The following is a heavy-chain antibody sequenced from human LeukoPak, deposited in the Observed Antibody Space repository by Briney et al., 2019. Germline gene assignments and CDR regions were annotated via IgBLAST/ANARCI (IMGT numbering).Heavy chain of an antibody. CDR1: GYTFTSYG. V-gene: IGHV1-18*01. Sequence: ASVKVSCKASGYTFTSYGISWVRQAPGQGLEWMGWISAYNGNTNYAQKLKGRVTMTTDTSTSTAYMELRSLRSDDTAVYYCARAGYDILTGYFAGNWFDPWGQGTLVTVSS. D-gene: IGHD3-9*01. CDR3: ARAGYDILTGYFAGNWFDP. J-gene: IGHJ5*02. CDR2: ISAYNGNT.